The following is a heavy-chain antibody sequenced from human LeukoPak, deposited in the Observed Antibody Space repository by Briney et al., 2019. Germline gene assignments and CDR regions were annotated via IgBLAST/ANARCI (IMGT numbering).Heavy chain of an antibody. CDR3: ARAEQYYYDSSGLLDY. J-gene: IGHJ4*02. D-gene: IGHD3-22*01. Sequence: ASVKVSCKASGYTFTSCGISWVRQAPGQGLEWKGWISAYNGNTNYAQKLQGRVTMTTDTSTSTAYMELRSLRSDDTAVYYCARAEQYYYDSSGLLDYWGQGTLVTVSS. CDR1: GYTFTSCG. V-gene: IGHV1-18*01. CDR2: ISAYNGNT.